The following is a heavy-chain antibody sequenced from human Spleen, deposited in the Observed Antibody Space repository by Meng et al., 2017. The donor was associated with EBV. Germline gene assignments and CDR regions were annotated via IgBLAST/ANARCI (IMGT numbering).Heavy chain of an antibody. V-gene: IGHV4-34*01. CDR3: AREAGPFFGVIVYDS. J-gene: IGHJ4*02. CDR1: GGSFNDYY. D-gene: IGHD3-3*01. Sequence: QVQLHEGGDGRLKPSETLTLTCAVYGGSFNDYYWTWIRQSPGKGLEWIGEINQSGSTNYNPSLKSPVTVSVDTSKNQFSLRVTSVTAADSALYYCAREAGPFFGVIVYDSWGQGTLVTVSS. CDR2: INQSGST.